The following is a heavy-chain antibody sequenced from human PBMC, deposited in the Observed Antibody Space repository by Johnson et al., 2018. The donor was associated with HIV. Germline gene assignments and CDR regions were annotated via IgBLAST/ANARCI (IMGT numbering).Heavy chain of an antibody. J-gene: IGHJ3*02. D-gene: IGHD3-10*01. CDR1: GFTVSSNY. CDR2: IYSGGRT. V-gene: IGHV3-66*01. CDR3: ARDHSFGDIWDRAFDI. Sequence: VQLVESGGGLVQPGGSLRLSCAASGFTVSSNYMSWVRQAPGKGLEWVSAIYSGGRTYYADSVKGRLTITRDNAKKTLYRKMNSLRAEDTAVYYCARDHSFGDIWDRAFDIWGQGTMVTVSS.